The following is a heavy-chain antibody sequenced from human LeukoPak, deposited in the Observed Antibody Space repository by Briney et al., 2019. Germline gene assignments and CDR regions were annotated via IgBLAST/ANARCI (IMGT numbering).Heavy chain of an antibody. Sequence: GGSLRLSCVASGFAFSSYWMTWVRQAPGKGLEWVANIKQDGGEEYYVDSVKGRFTISRDNAKNSLFLQMKTLRVEYTAVYYCARLGGSYYTYWGQGTLVTVSS. D-gene: IGHD1-26*01. CDR3: ARLGGSYYTY. V-gene: IGHV3-7*01. CDR1: GFAFSSYW. CDR2: IKQDGGEE. J-gene: IGHJ4*02.